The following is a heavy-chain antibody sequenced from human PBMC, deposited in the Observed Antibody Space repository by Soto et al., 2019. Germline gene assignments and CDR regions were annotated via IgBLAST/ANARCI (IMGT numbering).Heavy chain of an antibody. Sequence: SETLSLTCTVSGGSISSSSYYWGWIRQPPGKGLEWIGSIYYSGSTYYTPSVKSRVTISLDTSKNQFSLKLGSVTAADTAVYYWARRVGWYFYLWGRGTLVTVSS. CDR3: ARRVGWYFYL. J-gene: IGHJ2*01. CDR1: GGSISSSSYY. V-gene: IGHV4-39*01. D-gene: IGHD2-15*01. CDR2: IYYSGST.